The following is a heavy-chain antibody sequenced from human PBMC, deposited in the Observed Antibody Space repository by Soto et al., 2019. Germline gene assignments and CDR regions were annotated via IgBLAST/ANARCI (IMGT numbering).Heavy chain of an antibody. Sequence: GGSLRLSCAASGFTFSSYSMNWVRQAPGKGLEWVSSISSSSSYIYYADSVKGRFTISRDNAKNSLYLQMNSLRAEDTAVYYCARAYCSGGSCYRRYYFDYWGQGTLVTVSS. CDR1: GFTFSSYS. D-gene: IGHD2-15*01. CDR3: ARAYCSGGSCYRRYYFDY. V-gene: IGHV3-21*01. J-gene: IGHJ4*02. CDR2: ISSSSSYI.